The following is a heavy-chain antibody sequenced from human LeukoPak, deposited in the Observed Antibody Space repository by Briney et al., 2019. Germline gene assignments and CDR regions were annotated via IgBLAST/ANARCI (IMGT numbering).Heavy chain of an antibody. CDR3: ARDRGDYGGPDY. Sequence: SETLSLTCTVSGGSISSYYWSWIRQPAGRGLEWIGRIYTSGNTNYNPSLKSRVTMSVDTSKNRFSLKLSSVTAADTAVYYCARDRGDYGGPDYWGQGTLVTVSS. V-gene: IGHV4-4*07. CDR2: IYTSGNT. CDR1: GGSISSYY. D-gene: IGHD4-23*01. J-gene: IGHJ4*02.